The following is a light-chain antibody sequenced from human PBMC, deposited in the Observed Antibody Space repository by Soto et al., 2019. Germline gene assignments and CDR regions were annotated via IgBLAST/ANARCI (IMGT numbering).Light chain of an antibody. CDR1: QSLLHSNGYNY. V-gene: IGKV2-28*01. Sequence: DLVMTQSPLSLPVTPGEPASISCRSSQSLLHSNGYNYLDWYLQKPGQSPQLLIYLGSSRGSGVPDRFSASGSGTDFTLIISRVEAEDVGVYSCMQALQSPPWTFGQGTKLEIK. CDR2: LGS. J-gene: IGKJ2*02. CDR3: MQALQSPPWT.